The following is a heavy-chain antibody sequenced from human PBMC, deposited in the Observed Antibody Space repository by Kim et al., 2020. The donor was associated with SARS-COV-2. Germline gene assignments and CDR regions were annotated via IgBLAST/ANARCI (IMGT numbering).Heavy chain of an antibody. J-gene: IGHJ6*02. D-gene: IGHD3-9*01. CDR3: ARDEIPREWYYDSWTGYYRDYYYGMDV. Sequence: ASVKVSCKASGYTFTSYYMHWVRQAPGQGLEWMGIINPSGGSTSYAQKFQGRVTMTRDTSTSTVYMELSSLRSEDTAVYYCARDEIPREWYYDSWTGYYRDYYYGMDVWGQGTTVTVSS. CDR2: INPSGGST. CDR1: GYTFTSYY. V-gene: IGHV1-46*01.